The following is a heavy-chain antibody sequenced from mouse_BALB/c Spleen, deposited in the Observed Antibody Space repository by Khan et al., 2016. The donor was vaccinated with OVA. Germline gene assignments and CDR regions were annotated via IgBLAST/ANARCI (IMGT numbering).Heavy chain of an antibody. Sequence: QVQLQQSGPELVKPGALVKISCQASGYTFTAYDINWAKQRPGQGLEWIGWIYPGAGSTKYNENFKDKATLTADQYSNTAYMQLSGLTSEKSAVDFCGREGLRGIGMDYWGQGISVSVAS. CDR2: IYPGAGST. CDR1: GYTFTAYD. D-gene: IGHD2-4*01. V-gene: IGHV1S56*01. J-gene: IGHJ4*01. CDR3: GREGLRGIGMDY.